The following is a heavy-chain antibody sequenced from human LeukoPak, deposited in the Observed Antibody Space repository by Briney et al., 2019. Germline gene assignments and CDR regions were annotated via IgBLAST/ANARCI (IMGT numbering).Heavy chain of an antibody. D-gene: IGHD3-10*01. CDR2: IVVGSGNT. V-gene: IGHV1-58*01. Sequence: ASVKVSCKASGFTFTSSAVQWVRQARGQRLEWIGWIVVGSGNTNYAQKFQERVTITRDMSTSTAYMELSSLRSEDTAVYYCARGATLWFGEVAFDIWGQGTMVTVSS. CDR3: ARGATLWFGEVAFDI. CDR1: GFTFTSSA. J-gene: IGHJ3*02.